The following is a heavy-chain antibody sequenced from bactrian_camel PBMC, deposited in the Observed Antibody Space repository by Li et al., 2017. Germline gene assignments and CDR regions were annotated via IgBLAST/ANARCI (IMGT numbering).Heavy chain of an antibody. CDR2: IDRDGMT. CDR1: GFTSSTYY. Sequence: VQLVESGGDSVQSGGSLRLSCRISGFTSSTYYMAWFHQTTVTWREGVAGIDRDGMTTYGDSVTGRFTISQDSAKNTVYLQLNSLRPEDTAMYYCAAGPSRITIMTMTGALITTGARGPRSPSP. CDR3: AAGPSRITIMTMTGALITT. D-gene: IGHD4*01. J-gene: IGHJ4*01. V-gene: IGHV3S10*01.